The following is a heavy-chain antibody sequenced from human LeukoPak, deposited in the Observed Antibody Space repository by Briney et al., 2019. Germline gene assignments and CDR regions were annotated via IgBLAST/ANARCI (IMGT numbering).Heavy chain of an antibody. CDR2: IYYSGST. Sequence: PSETLSLTCTVSGGSISSSTYYWGWIRQPPGKGLEWIGSIYYSGSTYYNPSLKSRVTISVDTSKNQFSLKLSSVTAADTAVYYCAGAGRGYYFDYWGQGTLVTVSS. V-gene: IGHV4-39*07. D-gene: IGHD2-15*01. CDR3: AGAGRGYYFDY. J-gene: IGHJ4*02. CDR1: GGSISSSTYY.